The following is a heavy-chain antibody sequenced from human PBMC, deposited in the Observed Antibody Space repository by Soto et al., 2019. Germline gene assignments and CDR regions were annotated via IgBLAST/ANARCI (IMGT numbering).Heavy chain of an antibody. Sequence: QVQLVQSGAEVKKPGASVKVSCKASGYTFTSYAMHWVRQAPGQRLEWMGWINAGNGNTKYSQKFQGRVTITRDTSASTAYMELSSLRSEDTAVYYCARVREIAVAAEIDYLGQGTLVTVSS. CDR3: ARVREIAVAAEIDY. CDR2: INAGNGNT. J-gene: IGHJ4*02. CDR1: GYTFTSYA. V-gene: IGHV1-3*01. D-gene: IGHD6-19*01.